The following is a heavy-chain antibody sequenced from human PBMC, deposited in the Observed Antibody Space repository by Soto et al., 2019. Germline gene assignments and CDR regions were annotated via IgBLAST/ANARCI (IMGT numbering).Heavy chain of an antibody. D-gene: IGHD5-18*01. Sequence: PGGSLRLSCAASGFTFSSYSMNWVRQAPGKGLEWVSSISSSSSYIYYADSVKGRFTISRDNAKNSLYLQMNSLRAEDTAVYYCARDSGYSYGHIDYWGQGTLVTVSS. CDR1: GFTFSSYS. J-gene: IGHJ4*02. CDR3: ARDSGYSYGHIDY. V-gene: IGHV3-21*01. CDR2: ISSSSSYI.